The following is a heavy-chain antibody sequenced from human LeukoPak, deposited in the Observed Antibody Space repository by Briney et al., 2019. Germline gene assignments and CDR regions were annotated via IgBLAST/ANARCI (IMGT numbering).Heavy chain of an antibody. J-gene: IGHJ2*01. CDR2: INSNGGNT. V-gene: IGHV3-64D*09. CDR1: GFTFSDYA. CDR3: VRFYSGRYCDL. D-gene: IGHD5-12*01. Sequence: GGSLRLSCSASGFTFSDYAMHWVRQAPGKGLEYVSAINSNGGNTYYTDSVKGRFTISRDNSKSTLYLQMSSLRSEDTAVYYCVRFYSGRYCDLWGRGTLVTVSS.